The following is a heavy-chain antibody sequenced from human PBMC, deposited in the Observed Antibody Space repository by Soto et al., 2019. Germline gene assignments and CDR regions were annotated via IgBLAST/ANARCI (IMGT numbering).Heavy chain of an antibody. D-gene: IGHD4-17*01. Sequence: QVQLLQSGAEVKKPGASVKVSCKASGYTFTHYSISWVRQAPGQGLEWMGWFSNFNGDTNYAQNLQGRGTMTTDTDTDAAYMELRSLRSDDTAVYYCTRTGYGGNGVDFWGQGTLVTVSS. CDR3: TRTGYGGNGVDF. CDR1: GYTFTHYS. J-gene: IGHJ4*02. V-gene: IGHV1-18*04. CDR2: FSNFNGDT.